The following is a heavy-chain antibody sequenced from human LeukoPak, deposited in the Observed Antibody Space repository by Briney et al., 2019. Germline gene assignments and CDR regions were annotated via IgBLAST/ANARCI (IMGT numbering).Heavy chain of an antibody. CDR2: ITGSGGST. V-gene: IGHV3-23*01. D-gene: IGHD6-13*01. CDR1: GFTFSTYG. CDR3: VRGAYSSSWLNFDY. Sequence: GGSLRLSCVASGFTFSTYGMSWVRQAPGKGLEWVSAITGSGGSTYYADSVKGRFTISRDNSKNTLYLQMNSLRAEDTAVYYCVRGAYSSSWLNFDYWGQGTLVTVSS. J-gene: IGHJ4*02.